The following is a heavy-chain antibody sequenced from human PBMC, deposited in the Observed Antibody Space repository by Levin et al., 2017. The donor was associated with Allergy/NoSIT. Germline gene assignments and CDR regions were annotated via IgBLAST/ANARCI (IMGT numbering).Heavy chain of an antibody. D-gene: IGHD5-24*01. V-gene: IGHV1-2*02. CDR3: ARDRGHDYGDY. Sequence: GESLKISCKASGYTFTGYYMHWVRQAPGQGLEWMGWINPNSGGTNYAQKFQGRVTMTRDTSISTAYMELSRLRSDDTAVYYCARDRGHDYGDYWGQGTLVTVSS. J-gene: IGHJ4*02. CDR2: INPNSGGT. CDR1: GYTFTGYY.